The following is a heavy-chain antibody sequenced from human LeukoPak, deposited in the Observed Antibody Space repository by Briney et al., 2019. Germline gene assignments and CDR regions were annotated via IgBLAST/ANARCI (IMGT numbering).Heavy chain of an antibody. D-gene: IGHD1-1*01. V-gene: IGHV5-51*01. CDR1: GYIFSTYW. J-gene: IGHJ4*02. Sequence: GASLKISCEGSGYIFSTYWIAWVRQLPGKVLEWMGIIYPGDSETRYSPSFQGQVTISADKSISTAYLQWSSLKASDTAMYYCARPTSLAFDYWGQGTQVTVSS. CDR2: IYPGDSET. CDR3: ARPTSLAFDY.